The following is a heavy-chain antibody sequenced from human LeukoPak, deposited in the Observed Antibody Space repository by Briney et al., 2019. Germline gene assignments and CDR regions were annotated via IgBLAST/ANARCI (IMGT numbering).Heavy chain of an antibody. J-gene: IGHJ4*02. V-gene: IGHV3-23*01. CDR3: AKDHVEQWLSIDLGAFDY. D-gene: IGHD6-19*01. CDR2: ISGSGGST. CDR1: GFTFSSYA. Sequence: PGGSLRLSCAASGFTFSSYAMSWVRQAPGKGLEWVSAISGSGGSTYYADSVKGRFTISRDNSKNTLYLQMNSLRAEDTAVYYCAKDHVEQWLSIDLGAFDYWGQGTLVTVSS.